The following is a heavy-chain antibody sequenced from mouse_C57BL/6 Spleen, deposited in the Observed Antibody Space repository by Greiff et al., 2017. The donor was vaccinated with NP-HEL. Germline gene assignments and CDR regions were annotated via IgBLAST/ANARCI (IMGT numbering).Heavy chain of an antibody. Sequence: QVQLQQPGTELVKPGASVKLSCKASGYTFTSYWMLWVKQRPGQGLEWIGNINPVNGGTNYNEKIKNRATRTVDKSSSTADMQLSSLTSEDSAVYFCARLLRGENWGQGTTLTVAS. V-gene: IGHV1-53*01. CDR3: ARLLRGEN. CDR1: GYTFTSYW. CDR2: INPVNGGT. J-gene: IGHJ2*01. D-gene: IGHD1-1*01.